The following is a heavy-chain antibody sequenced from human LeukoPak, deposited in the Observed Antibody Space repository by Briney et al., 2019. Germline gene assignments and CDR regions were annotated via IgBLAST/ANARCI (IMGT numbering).Heavy chain of an antibody. D-gene: IGHD3-10*01. CDR2: INPNSGGT. J-gene: IGHJ4*02. CDR3: ARDRRFGELGDY. V-gene: IGHV1-2*02. CDR1: GYTFTGYY. Sequence: ASVEVSCKAPGYTFTGYYMHWVRQAPGQGLEWMGWINPNSGGTNYAQKFQGRVTMTRDTSISTAYMGLSRLRSDDTAVYYCARDRRFGELGDYWGQGTLVTVSS.